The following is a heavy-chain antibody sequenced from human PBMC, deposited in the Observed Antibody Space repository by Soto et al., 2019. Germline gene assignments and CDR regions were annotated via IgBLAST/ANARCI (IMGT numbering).Heavy chain of an antibody. CDR3: ASHRGARYGDYGYFQH. Sequence: GGSLRLSCAASGFTVSSNYMSWVRQAPGKGLEWVSVIYSGGSTYYADSVKGRFTISRHNSKNTLYLQMNSLRAEDTAVYYCASHRGARYGDYGYFQHWGQGTLVTVSS. D-gene: IGHD4-17*01. CDR1: GFTVSSNY. V-gene: IGHV3-53*04. CDR2: IYSGGST. J-gene: IGHJ1*01.